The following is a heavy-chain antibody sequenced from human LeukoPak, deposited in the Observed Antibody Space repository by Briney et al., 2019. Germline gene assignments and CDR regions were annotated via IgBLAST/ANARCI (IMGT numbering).Heavy chain of an antibody. D-gene: IGHD4-23*01. V-gene: IGHV1-58*02. J-gene: IGHJ3*02. Sequence: SVKVSCKASGFTFTSSATQWVRQARGQRLEWIGWIVVGSGNTNYAQKFQERVTITRDMSTSTAYMELSSLRSEDTAVYYCASAKDYGGEDDAFDIWGQGTMVTVSS. CDR2: IVVGSGNT. CDR3: ASAKDYGGEDDAFDI. CDR1: GFTFTSSA.